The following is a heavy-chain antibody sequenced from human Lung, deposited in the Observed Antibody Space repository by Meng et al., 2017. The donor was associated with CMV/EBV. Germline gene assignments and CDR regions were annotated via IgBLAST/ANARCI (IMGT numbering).Heavy chain of an antibody. V-gene: IGHV1-24*01. J-gene: IGHJ5*02. D-gene: IGHD3-3*02. CDR1: GDILSKMP. Sequence: KVYCQVSGDILSKMPMNWVRQAHGKGLGWMGGFDFEHGEKIYAQKFQGRVTMTEDIFTDTAYMELTSLRFEDTAVYFCANSFMGGFDPWGQGTLVTVSS. CDR3: ANSFMGGFDP. CDR2: FDFEHGEK.